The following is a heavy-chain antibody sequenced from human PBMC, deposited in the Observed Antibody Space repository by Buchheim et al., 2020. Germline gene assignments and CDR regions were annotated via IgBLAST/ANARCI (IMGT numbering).Heavy chain of an antibody. CDR2: INHSGST. CDR1: GGSFSGYY. J-gene: IGHJ4*02. Sequence: QVQLQQWGAGLLKPSETLSLTCAVYGGSFSGYYWSWIRQPPGKGLEWIGEINHSGSTNYNPSLKSRVTISVDTSKNPFSLKLSSVTAADTAVYYCARRSRRLQHSIDYWGQGTL. D-gene: IGHD5-24*01. CDR3: ARRSRRLQHSIDY. V-gene: IGHV4-34*01.